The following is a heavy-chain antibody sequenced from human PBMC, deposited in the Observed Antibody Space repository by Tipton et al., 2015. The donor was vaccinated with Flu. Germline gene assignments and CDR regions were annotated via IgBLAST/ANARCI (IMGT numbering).Heavy chain of an antibody. V-gene: IGHV3-23*01. Sequence: GSLRLSCAASGFNFNIYAMSWVRQAPGKGLEWVSGIAGTTGNTYFADSVRGRFTISRDNSKNTLYLHMSSLRAEDTAVYYCAKDWFRQDIVGRAAPFDSWGQGIMVTVSP. J-gene: IGHJ4*02. CDR2: IAGTTGNT. D-gene: IGHD2-15*01. CDR3: AKDWFRQDIVGRAAPFDS. CDR1: GFNFNIYA.